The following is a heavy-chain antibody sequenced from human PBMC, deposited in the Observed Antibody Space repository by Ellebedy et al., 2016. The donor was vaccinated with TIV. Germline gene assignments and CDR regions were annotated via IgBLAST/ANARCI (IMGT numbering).Heavy chain of an antibody. V-gene: IGHV4-59*12. Sequence: SETLSLXXTVSGGSISSYYWSWIRQPPGKGLEWIGYIYYSGSTNYNPSLKSRVTISVDTSKNQFSLKLSSVTAADTAVYYCARVALNWFNPWGQGTLVTVSS. CDR3: ARVALNWFNP. CDR2: IYYSGST. CDR1: GGSISSYY. J-gene: IGHJ5*02.